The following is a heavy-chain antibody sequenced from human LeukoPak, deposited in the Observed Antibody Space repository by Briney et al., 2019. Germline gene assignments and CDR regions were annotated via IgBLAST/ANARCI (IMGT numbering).Heavy chain of an antibody. D-gene: IGHD1-26*01. CDR1: GFTFSSYD. V-gene: IGHV3-48*04. CDR2: ISSSSSIM. Sequence: SGGSLRLSCASSGFTFSSYDMNWVRQAPGKGLEWVSYISSSSSIMYYADSVKGRFTVSRDNAKNSLYLQMNSLRAEDTAVYYCARGPVSGSYSPYFDYWGQGTLVTVSS. J-gene: IGHJ4*02. CDR3: ARGPVSGSYSPYFDY.